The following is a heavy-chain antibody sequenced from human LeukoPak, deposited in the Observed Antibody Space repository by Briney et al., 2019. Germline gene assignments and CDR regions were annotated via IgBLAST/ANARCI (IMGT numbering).Heavy chain of an antibody. J-gene: IGHJ4*02. V-gene: IGHV3-30*19. Sequence: GGSLRLSCAASGFTFSSYSMNWVRQAPGKGLEWVAVISYDGSNKYYADSVKGRFTISRDNSKNTLYLQMNSLRAEDTAMYYCAREPSPYDSSGYVPFDYWGQGTLVTVSS. D-gene: IGHD3-22*01. CDR1: GFTFSSYS. CDR2: ISYDGSNK. CDR3: AREPSPYDSSGYVPFDY.